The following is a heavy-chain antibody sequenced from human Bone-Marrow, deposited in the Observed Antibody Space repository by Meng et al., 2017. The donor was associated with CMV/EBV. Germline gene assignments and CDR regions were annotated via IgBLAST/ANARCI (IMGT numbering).Heavy chain of an antibody. V-gene: IGHV3-23*03. CDR3: AKDGPVRYSDS. CDR2: LTGDGSDT. Sequence: GESLKISCVASGFTFSTYAMTWVRQAPGKGLEWVSILTGDGSDTYYADSVKGRFTISRDNSRSTFFLHMDSLRAEDTAIYYCAKDGPVRYSDSWGPGTLVTVSS. D-gene: IGHD6-19*01. J-gene: IGHJ4*02. CDR1: GFTFSTYA.